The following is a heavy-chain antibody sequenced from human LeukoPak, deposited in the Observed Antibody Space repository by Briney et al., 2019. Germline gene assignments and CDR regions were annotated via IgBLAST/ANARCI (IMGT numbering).Heavy chain of an antibody. Sequence: GGSLRLSCAASGFTFSNSAMSWVRQAPRKGLEWVSTLSGSGSTTYYADSVKGRFTISRDNSKNTLYLQMNTLRAEDSALYYCAKGIYSSGWSYFDYWGHGTLVTVSS. CDR3: AKGIYSSGWSYFDY. V-gene: IGHV3-23*01. CDR2: LSGSGSTT. CDR1: GFTFSNSA. J-gene: IGHJ4*01. D-gene: IGHD6-19*01.